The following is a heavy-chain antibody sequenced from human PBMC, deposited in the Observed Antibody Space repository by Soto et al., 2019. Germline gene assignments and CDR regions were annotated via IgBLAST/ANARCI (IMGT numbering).Heavy chain of an antibody. J-gene: IGHJ4*02. CDR2: INPNSGGT. CDR1: GYTFTGYY. D-gene: IGHD6-6*01. V-gene: IGHV1-2*02. Sequence: WASVKVSCKASGYTFTGYYMHWVRQAPGQGLEWMGWINPNSGGTNYAQKFQGRVTMTRDTSISTAYMELSRLRSDDTAVYYCARVVTKEQLVEGGLDYWGQGTLVTVSS. CDR3: ARVVTKEQLVEGGLDY.